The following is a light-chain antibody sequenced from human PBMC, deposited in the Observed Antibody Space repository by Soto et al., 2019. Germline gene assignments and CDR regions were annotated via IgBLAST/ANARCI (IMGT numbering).Light chain of an antibody. J-gene: IGKJ4*01. Sequence: DLKMTQSPYSLSASVGDRVTITCQASKDISNYLNWYQQKPGKAPKLLIYDASNLETGVPTRFSGSGSGTDFTFTISSLQPEDIATYYCQQYDNLPLTFGGGTKVDSK. V-gene: IGKV1-33*01. CDR1: KDISNY. CDR3: QQYDNLPLT. CDR2: DAS.